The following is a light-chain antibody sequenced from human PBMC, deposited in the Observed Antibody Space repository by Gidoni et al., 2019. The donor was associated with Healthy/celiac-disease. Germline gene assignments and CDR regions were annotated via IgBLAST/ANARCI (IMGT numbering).Light chain of an antibody. Sequence: IRMTQSPSSFSASPGARVTITCRASQGISSYLAWYQQKPGKAPKLLIYAASTLQSGVPLRFSGSGSGTDFTLTISCLQSEDFATYYCQQYYSYPQTFGQGTKLEIK. V-gene: IGKV1-8*01. CDR1: QGISSY. CDR3: QQYYSYPQT. J-gene: IGKJ2*01. CDR2: AAS.